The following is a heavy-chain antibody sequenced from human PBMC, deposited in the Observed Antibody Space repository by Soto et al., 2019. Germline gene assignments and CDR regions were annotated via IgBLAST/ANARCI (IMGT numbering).Heavy chain of an antibody. CDR3: ASRGVYYFDH. Sequence: GGSLRLSCAASGFTFTSSAMAWVRQAPGKGLEWVSTINSGSNTYYADSVKGWFTISRDNSKNTLYLEMNSLRAEDTAVYYCASRGVYYFDHWVQGSLVTVSS. D-gene: IGHD2-8*02. V-gene: IGHV3-23*01. J-gene: IGHJ4*02. CDR1: GFTFTSSA. CDR2: INSGSNT.